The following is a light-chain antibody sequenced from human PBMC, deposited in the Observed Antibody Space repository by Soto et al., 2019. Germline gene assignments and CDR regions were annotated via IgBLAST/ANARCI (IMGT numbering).Light chain of an antibody. CDR1: QSISTY. CDR3: QHSYGTPRT. Sequence: DIQMTQSPSSLSASVGDRVTITCRASQSISTYLNWYQHKPGKAPKVLIYAVSSLQSGVPSRFSGSGSGTDFTLNITSLQPEDSATYYCQHSYGTPRTFGQGTKVDIK. J-gene: IGKJ1*01. V-gene: IGKV1-39*01. CDR2: AVS.